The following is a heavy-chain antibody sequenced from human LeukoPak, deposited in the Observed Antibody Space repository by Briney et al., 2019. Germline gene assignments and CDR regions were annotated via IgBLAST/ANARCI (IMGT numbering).Heavy chain of an antibody. CDR3: ARGLQDIVVVPAAMNIYYYYYMDV. D-gene: IGHD2-2*01. Sequence: SETLSLTCAVYGGSFSGYYWSWIRQPPGKGLEWIGEINHSGSTNYNPSLKSRVTISVDTSKDQFSLKLSSETAADTAVYYCARGLQDIVVVPAAMNIYYYYYMDVWGKGTTVTVSS. CDR1: GGSFSGYY. V-gene: IGHV4-34*01. CDR2: INHSGST. J-gene: IGHJ6*03.